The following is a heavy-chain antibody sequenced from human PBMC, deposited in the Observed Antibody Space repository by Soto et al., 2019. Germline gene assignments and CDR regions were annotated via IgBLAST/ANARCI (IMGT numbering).Heavy chain of an antibody. V-gene: IGHV1-2*04. J-gene: IGHJ4*02. D-gene: IGHD1-1*01. CDR2: INPNSGGT. CDR3: ARAGRRAGTTYGPFDY. Sequence: ASVKVSCKASGYTFTGYYMHWVRQAPGQGLEWMGWINPNSGGTNYAQKFQGWVTMTRDTSISTAYMELSRLRSDDTAVYYCARAGRRAGTTYGPFDYWGQGTLVTVSS. CDR1: GYTFTGYY.